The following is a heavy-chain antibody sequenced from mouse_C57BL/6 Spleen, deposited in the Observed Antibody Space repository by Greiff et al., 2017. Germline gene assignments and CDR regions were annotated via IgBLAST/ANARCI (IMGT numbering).Heavy chain of an antibody. CDR1: GYTFTSYW. D-gene: IGHD1-1*01. V-gene: IGHV1-64*01. CDR2: IHPNSGST. CDR3: ARRYYGSSYDWYFDV. J-gene: IGHJ1*03. Sequence: QVQLQQPGAELVKPGASVKLSCKASGYTFTSYWMHWVKPRPGQGLEWIGMIHPNSGSTNYNEKFKSKATLTVDKSSSTAYMQLSSLTSEDSAVYYCARRYYGSSYDWYFDVWGTGTTVTVSS.